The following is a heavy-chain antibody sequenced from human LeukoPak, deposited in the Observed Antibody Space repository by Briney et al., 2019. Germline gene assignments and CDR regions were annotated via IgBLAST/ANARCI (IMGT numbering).Heavy chain of an antibody. CDR3: AKDISYYYYYMDV. CDR2: INQDGTEK. J-gene: IGHJ6*03. V-gene: IGHV3-7*03. Sequence: GGSLRLSCAASGFSFTTYWMSWVRQAPGKGLEWVANINQDGTEKYYVDSVKGRFTISRDNAKNSLYLQMNSLRAEDMALYYCAKDISYYYYYMDVWGKGTTVTVSS. CDR1: GFSFTTYW.